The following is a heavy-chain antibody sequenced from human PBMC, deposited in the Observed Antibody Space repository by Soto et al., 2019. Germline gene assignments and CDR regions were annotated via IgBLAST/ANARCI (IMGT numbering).Heavy chain of an antibody. Sequence: GGSLRLSCAASGFTFSSYAYSWVRHAQAKGLEWVSAISGSGGSTYYADSVKGRLLISGDKSKITLYQQMSSLRAGDTAVYYCAKDGDSSSLYRVPALWYFDYWGQGTLVTVSS. CDR1: GFTFSSYA. D-gene: IGHD6-13*01. CDR2: ISGSGGST. CDR3: AKDGDSSSLYRVPALWYFDY. J-gene: IGHJ4*02. V-gene: IGHV3-23*01.